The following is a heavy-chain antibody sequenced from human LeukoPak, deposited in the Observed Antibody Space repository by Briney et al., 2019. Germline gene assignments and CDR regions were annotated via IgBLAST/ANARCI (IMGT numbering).Heavy chain of an antibody. CDR2: IKEDGSEK. D-gene: IGHD2-2*01. CDR3: ARGPYCDSTSCQSFFDY. CDR1: GFTFSSYW. V-gene: IGHV3-7*01. Sequence: GGSLRLSCAAPGFTFSSYWITWVRQAPGEGLEWVANIKEDGSEKYYVDSVKGRFTISRDNAKNSVSVQMNSLRAEDTAVYYRARGPYCDSTSCQSFFDYWGQGALVTVSS. J-gene: IGHJ4*02.